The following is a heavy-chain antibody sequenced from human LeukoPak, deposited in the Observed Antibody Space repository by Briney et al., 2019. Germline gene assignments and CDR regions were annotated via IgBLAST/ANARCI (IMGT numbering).Heavy chain of an antibody. CDR2: IIPILGIA. J-gene: IGHJ4*02. V-gene: IGHV1-69*04. D-gene: IGHD4-23*01. Sequence: GASVKVSCKASGGTFSSYAISWVRQAPGQGLEWMGRIIPILGIANYAQKFQGRVTITADKSTSTAYMELSSLRSEDTAVYYCARDYGGDASWDYWGQGTLVTVSS. CDR1: GGTFSSYA. CDR3: ARDYGGDASWDY.